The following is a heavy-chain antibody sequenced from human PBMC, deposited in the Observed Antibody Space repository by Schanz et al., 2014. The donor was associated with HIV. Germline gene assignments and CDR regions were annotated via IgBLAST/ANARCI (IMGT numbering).Heavy chain of an antibody. V-gene: IGHV3-23*01. CDR3: ARGFQGFDY. Sequence: EVQLLESGGGVVQPGRSLRLSCAGSGFSFDTFGIHWVRQAPGKGLEWLSTLSGSGDRTYYADSVKGRFTISRDNSKNTLYLQMNSLRAEDTSVYYCARGFQGFDYWGQGTLVTVSS. J-gene: IGHJ4*02. D-gene: IGHD3-10*01. CDR1: GFSFDTFG. CDR2: LSGSGDRT.